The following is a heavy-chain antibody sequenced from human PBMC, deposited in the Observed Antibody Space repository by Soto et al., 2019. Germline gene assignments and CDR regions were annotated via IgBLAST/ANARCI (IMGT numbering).Heavy chain of an antibody. CDR3: ARQGRELAFDY. CDR1: GDSISGYY. V-gene: IGHV4-59*08. J-gene: IGHJ4*02. Sequence: SETLSLTCTVSGDSISGYYCSWIRQPPGKGLEWIGYIYYSGSTNYNPSLKSRVTISVDTSKNQFSLKLSSVTAADTAMYYCARQGRELAFDYWGQGTLVTVSS. CDR2: IYYSGST. D-gene: IGHD3-10*01.